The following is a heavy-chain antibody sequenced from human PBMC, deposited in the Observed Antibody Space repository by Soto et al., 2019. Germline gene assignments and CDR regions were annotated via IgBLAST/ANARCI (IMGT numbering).Heavy chain of an antibody. CDR2: ISYVGGNK. CDR3: ANSYDSSGYYYFDY. V-gene: IGHV3-30-3*01. Sequence: QVQLVESGGGVVQPGRSLSLSCAASGFSFSTYAMHWVRQAPGKGLEWVAVISYVGGNKYYADSVRGRFTISRDNSKNTLYLQMNNLRAEDTAVYYCANSYDSSGYYYFDYWGQGTLVTVSS. CDR1: GFSFSTYA. J-gene: IGHJ4*02. D-gene: IGHD3-22*01.